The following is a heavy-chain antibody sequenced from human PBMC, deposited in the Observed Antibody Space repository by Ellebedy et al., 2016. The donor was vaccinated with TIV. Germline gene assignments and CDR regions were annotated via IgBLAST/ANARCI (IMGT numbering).Heavy chain of an antibody. CDR2: ISAYNGNT. CDR1: GYTFTSYG. V-gene: IGHV1-18*01. Sequence: AASVKVSCKASGYTFTSYGISWVRQAPGQGLEWMGWISAYNGNTNYAQKLQGRVTMTTDTSTSTAYMELRSLRSDDTAVYYCAKHKGGYYYYGMDVWGQGTTVTVSS. J-gene: IGHJ6*02. CDR3: AKHKGGYYYYGMDV. D-gene: IGHD3-16*01.